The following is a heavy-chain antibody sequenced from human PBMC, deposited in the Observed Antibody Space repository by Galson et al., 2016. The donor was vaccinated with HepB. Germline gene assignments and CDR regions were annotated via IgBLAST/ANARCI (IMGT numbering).Heavy chain of an antibody. CDR3: ARSWLMGGYFDY. D-gene: IGHD2-8*01. Sequence: TLSLTCAVYGGSFSGYYWSWIRQPPGKGLEWIGEINHSGSTNYNPSLKSRITISVDTSKNQFSLKLSSVTAADTAVYYCARSWLMGGYFDYWGQGTLVTVSS. CDR2: INHSGST. V-gene: IGHV4-34*09. CDR1: GGSFSGYY. J-gene: IGHJ4*02.